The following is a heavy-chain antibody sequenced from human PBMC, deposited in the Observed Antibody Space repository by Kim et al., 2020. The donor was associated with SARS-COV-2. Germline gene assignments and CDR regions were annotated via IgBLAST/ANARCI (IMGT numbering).Heavy chain of an antibody. J-gene: IGHJ6*02. CDR3: AGLYSRYDYVWGSYRHHYGMDV. Sequence: SETLSLTCAVYGGSFSGYYWSWIRQPPGKGLEWIGEINHSGSTNYNPSLKSRVTISVDTSKNQFSLKLSSVTAADTAVYYCAGLYSRYDYVWGSYRHHYGMDVWGQGTTVTVSS. V-gene: IGHV4-34*01. CDR1: GGSFSGYY. CDR2: INHSGST. D-gene: IGHD3-16*02.